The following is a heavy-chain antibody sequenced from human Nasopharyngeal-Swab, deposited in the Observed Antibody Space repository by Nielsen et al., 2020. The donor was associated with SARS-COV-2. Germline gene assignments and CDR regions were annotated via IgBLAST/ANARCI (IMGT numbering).Heavy chain of an antibody. Sequence: ETLSLTCVASGFTFSSYSMYWVRQAPGQGLVCVSQINVDGSSINCADSVKGRFTTSRDNAKNTLYLQMNSLGAEDTAVYYCTRNHLGLGIWGQGTVVTVSS. CDR1: GFTFSSYS. D-gene: IGHD3-16*01. V-gene: IGHV3-74*01. J-gene: IGHJ3*02. CDR3: TRNHLGLGI. CDR2: INVDGSSI.